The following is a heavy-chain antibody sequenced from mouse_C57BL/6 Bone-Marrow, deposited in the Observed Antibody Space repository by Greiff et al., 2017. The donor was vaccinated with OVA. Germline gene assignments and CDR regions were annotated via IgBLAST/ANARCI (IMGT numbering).Heavy chain of an antibody. J-gene: IGHJ3*01. CDR3: TRDLGYYGSSWFAY. Sequence: EVQLMESGEGLVKPGGSLKLSCAASGFTFSSYAMSWVRQTPEKRLEWVAYISSGGDYTYYADTVQGRFTLTRDNARNTLYLQMSSLKSEDAAMYYCTRDLGYYGSSWFAYWGKGTLVTVSA. D-gene: IGHD1-1*01. CDR2: ISSGGDYT. V-gene: IGHV5-9-1*02. CDR1: GFTFSSYA.